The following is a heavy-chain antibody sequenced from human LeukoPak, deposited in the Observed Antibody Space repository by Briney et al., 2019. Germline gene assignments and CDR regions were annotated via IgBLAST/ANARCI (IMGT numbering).Heavy chain of an antibody. D-gene: IGHD3-10*01. J-gene: IGHJ4*02. CDR3: AKDSTPLLSYGSGSYLGY. Sequence: GGSLRLSCAASGFTFSSHGMHWVRQAPGKGLEWVAVISYDGSNKYYADSVKGRFTISRDNSKNTLYLQMNSLRAEDTAVYYCAKDSTPLLSYGSGSYLGYWGQGTLVTVSS. CDR1: GFTFSSHG. V-gene: IGHV3-30*18. CDR2: ISYDGSNK.